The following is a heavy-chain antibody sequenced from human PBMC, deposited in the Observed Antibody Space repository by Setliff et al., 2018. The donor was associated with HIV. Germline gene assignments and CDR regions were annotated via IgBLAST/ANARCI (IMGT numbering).Heavy chain of an antibody. CDR1: GLTFSNYW. J-gene: IGHJ4*02. CDR2: IDSDGSDT. Sequence: GESLKISCVASGLTFSNYWMHWVRQAPGKGLVWVSRIDSDGSDTDYADSVRGRFTISRDNAKNTLYLQMTSLRAEDTAVYYCARGPQYNFWGGCLGLWGRGTLVTVSS. V-gene: IGHV3-74*01. CDR3: ARGPQYNFWGGCLGL. D-gene: IGHD3-3*01.